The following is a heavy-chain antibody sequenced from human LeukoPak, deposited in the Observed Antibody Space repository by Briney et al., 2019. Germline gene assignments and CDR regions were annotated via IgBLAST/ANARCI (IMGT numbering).Heavy chain of an antibody. CDR1: GFTFSSYS. CDR2: TRNKANSYTT. J-gene: IGHJ4*02. D-gene: IGHD3-10*01. V-gene: IGHV3-72*01. Sequence: GGSLRLSCAASGFTFSSYSMNWVRQAPGKGLEWVGRTRNKANSYTTEYAASVKGRFTISRDDSKNSLYLQMNSLKTEDTAVYYCARVSPPSGWGQGTLVTVSS. CDR3: ARVSPPSG.